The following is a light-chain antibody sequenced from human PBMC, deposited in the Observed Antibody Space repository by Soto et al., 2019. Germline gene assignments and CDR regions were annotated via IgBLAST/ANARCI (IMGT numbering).Light chain of an antibody. CDR3: QQYGSSPFT. Sequence: ETVGTQAPATLSLSPGERATLSCVASQRCGSTKIAWSQQKPGLAPRLLIYDASNRATGIPGRFSGSGSGTNLTLPISKMETEDFALYHCQQYGSSPFTLGPGTKVHLK. V-gene: IGKV3D-20*01. CDR1: QRCGSTK. CDR2: DAS. J-gene: IGKJ3*01.